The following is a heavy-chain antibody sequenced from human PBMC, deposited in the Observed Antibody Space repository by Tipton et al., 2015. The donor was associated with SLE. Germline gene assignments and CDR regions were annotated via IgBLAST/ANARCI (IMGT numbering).Heavy chain of an antibody. J-gene: IGHJ4*02. CDR2: INPNSGGT. D-gene: IGHD6-13*01. Sequence: QSGPEVKKPGASVKVSCKASGYTFTGYYMHWVRQAPGQGLEWMGWINPNSGGTNYAQKFQGRVTMTRDTSISKAFMELSRLRSDDTAVYYCARARRIAAAGDYWGQGTLVTVSS. V-gene: IGHV1-2*02. CDR3: ARARRIAAAGDY. CDR1: GYTFTGYY.